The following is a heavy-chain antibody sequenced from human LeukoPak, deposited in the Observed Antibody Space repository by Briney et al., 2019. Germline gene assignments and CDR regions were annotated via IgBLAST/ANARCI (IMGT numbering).Heavy chain of an antibody. Sequence: GGSLRLSCAASGFTFSSYGMHWVRQAPGKGLEWVAFIRYDGSNKYYADSVKGRFTISRDNAKNSLYLQMNSLRAEDTAVYYCARTVSGVVSPSNYYMDVWGKGTTVTVSS. CDR3: ARTVSGVVSPSNYYMDV. CDR2: IRYDGSNK. CDR1: GFTFSSYG. D-gene: IGHD3-3*01. J-gene: IGHJ6*03. V-gene: IGHV3-30*02.